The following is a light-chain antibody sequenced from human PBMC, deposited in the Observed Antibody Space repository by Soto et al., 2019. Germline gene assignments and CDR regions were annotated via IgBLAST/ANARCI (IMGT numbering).Light chain of an antibody. CDR3: QHYNKWLWT. J-gene: IGKJ1*01. CDR1: QSLSSN. CDR2: GAS. Sequence: EIVLTQSPATLSVSPGERATLSCRASQSLSSNLAWYQQKPGQAPRLLIYGASTRATGVPARFSGSGSGTECTLTISRLQSEDVAVDYCQHYNKWLWTFGQGTKVDIK. V-gene: IGKV3-15*01.